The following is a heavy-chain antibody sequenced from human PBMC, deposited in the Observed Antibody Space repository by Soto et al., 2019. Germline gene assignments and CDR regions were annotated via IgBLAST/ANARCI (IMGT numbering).Heavy chain of an antibody. CDR2: IKSKTDGGTT. D-gene: IGHD3-22*01. V-gene: IGHV3-15*01. Sequence: GGSLRLSCAASGFTFSNAWMSWVRQAPGKGLEWVGRIKSKTDGGTTDYAAPVKGIFTISRDDSKNTLYLQMNSLKTEDTAVYYCTTGDSSGSLDYWGQGTLVTVSS. CDR3: TTGDSSGSLDY. CDR1: GFTFSNAW. J-gene: IGHJ4*02.